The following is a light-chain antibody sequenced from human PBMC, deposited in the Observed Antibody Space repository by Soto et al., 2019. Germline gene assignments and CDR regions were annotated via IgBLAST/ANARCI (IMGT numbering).Light chain of an antibody. V-gene: IGLV2-8*01. Sequence: QSALTQPPSASGSPGQSVTISCTGTSGDVGGYKYVSWYQQHPGKAPKLMIYEVSKRPSGVPDRFSGSKSGNTASLTVSGLQAEDEADYYCSSYAGRTDVVFGGGTKLTVL. CDR1: SGDVGGYKY. CDR2: EVS. J-gene: IGLJ2*01. CDR3: SSYAGRTDVV.